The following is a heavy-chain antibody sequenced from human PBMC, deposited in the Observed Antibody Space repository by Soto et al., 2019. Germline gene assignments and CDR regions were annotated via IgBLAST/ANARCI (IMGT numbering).Heavy chain of an antibody. J-gene: IGHJ4*02. Sequence: QVQLVQSGAEVKKPGSSVKVSCKASGGTFSRYAISWVRQAPGQGLEWMGGIIPIFGTTNYAQKFQGRVTIXXXESXXTXXXXXXXXXXXXXXXXXXXXXXXXXXXXXXXYFHYWGQGALVTVSS. CDR3: XXXXXXXXXXXXXYFHY. V-gene: IGHV1-69*05. CDR2: IIPIFGTT. CDR1: GGTFSRYA.